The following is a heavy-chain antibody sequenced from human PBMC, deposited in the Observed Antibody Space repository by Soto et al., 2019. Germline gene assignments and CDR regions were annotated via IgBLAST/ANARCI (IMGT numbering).Heavy chain of an antibody. D-gene: IGHD2-2*01. J-gene: IGHJ4*02. CDR1: GFTFRSYS. Sequence: VQLVESGGGLVKPGGSLRLSCAASGFTFRSYSMNWVRQAPGKGLEWVSSISSTSTYIYYADSLKGRFTISRDNAKKSFYLQLTTVPAEDTAVSYCARTDARGAPIDHSGQGTLVTVSS. V-gene: IGHV3-21*01. CDR3: ARTDARGAPIDH. CDR2: ISSTSTYI.